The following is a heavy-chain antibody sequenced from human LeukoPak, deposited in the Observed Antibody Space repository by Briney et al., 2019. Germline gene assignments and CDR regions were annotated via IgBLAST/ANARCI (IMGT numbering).Heavy chain of an antibody. CDR2: ISYDGSNK. CDR1: GFTFSSYA. D-gene: IGHD3-16*01. Sequence: GRSLRLSCAASGFTFSSYAMHWVRQAPGKGLEWVAVISYDGSNKYYADSVKGRFTISRDNSKNTLYLQMNSLRAEDTAVYYCARDLGCRGQGTLVTVSS. CDR3: ARDLGC. J-gene: IGHJ4*02. V-gene: IGHV3-30-3*01.